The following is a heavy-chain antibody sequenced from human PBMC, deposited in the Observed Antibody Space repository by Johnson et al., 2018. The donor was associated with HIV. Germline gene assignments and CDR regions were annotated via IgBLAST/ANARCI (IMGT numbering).Heavy chain of an antibody. CDR3: ARDPYYDFLTGPRDAFDI. Sequence: QVQLVESGGGVVQPGRSLRLSCAASGFTFSAYGMHWVRQAPGKGLEWVANIQQDGSEKYYADSVKGRFTISRDNSKNTLYLQMNSLRAEDTAVYYCARDPYYDFLTGPRDAFDIWGQGTMVTVSS. CDR1: GFTFSAYG. CDR2: IQQDGSEK. J-gene: IGHJ3*02. V-gene: IGHV3-33*08. D-gene: IGHD3-9*01.